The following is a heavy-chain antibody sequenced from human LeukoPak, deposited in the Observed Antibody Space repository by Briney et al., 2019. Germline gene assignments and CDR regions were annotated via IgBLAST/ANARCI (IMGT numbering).Heavy chain of an antibody. Sequence: GGSLRLSCAASGLTFSIHWMNWVRQAPGKGLECVANINQDGSDKYYVDSVKGRFTISRDNTKNSLYLQMNSLRAEDTAVYYCVGGDYWGQGTLVIVSS. CDR2: INQDGSDK. CDR3: VGGDY. V-gene: IGHV3-7*01. J-gene: IGHJ4*02. CDR1: GLTFSIHW.